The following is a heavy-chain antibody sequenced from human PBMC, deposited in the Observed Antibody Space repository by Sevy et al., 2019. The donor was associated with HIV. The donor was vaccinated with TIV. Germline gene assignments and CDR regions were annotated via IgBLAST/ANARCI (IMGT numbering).Heavy chain of an antibody. Sequence: GGSLRLSCAASEFTFSSYGMHWVRQAPGKGLEWVAVISYDGSNKYYADSVKGRFTISRDDSKNTFFLQMNSLRAEDTAVYYCSKDRGYSSVGVSRGMDVWGQGTTVTVSS. CDR2: ISYDGSNK. CDR3: SKDRGYSSVGVSRGMDV. J-gene: IGHJ6*02. D-gene: IGHD6-19*01. V-gene: IGHV3-30*18. CDR1: EFTFSSYG.